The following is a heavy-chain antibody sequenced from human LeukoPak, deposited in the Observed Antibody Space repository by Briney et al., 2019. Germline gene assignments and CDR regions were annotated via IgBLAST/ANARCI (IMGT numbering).Heavy chain of an antibody. V-gene: IGHV3-21*01. CDR3: ARQVPYYGGNSGWFDP. CDR1: GFTFSSYS. J-gene: IGHJ5*02. CDR2: ISSSSSYI. D-gene: IGHD4-23*01. Sequence: GGSLRLSCAASGFTFSSYSMNWVRQAPGKGLEWVSSISSSSSYIYYADSVKGRFTISRDNAKNSLYLQMNSLRAEDTAVYYCARQVPYYGGNSGWFDPWGQGTLVTVSS.